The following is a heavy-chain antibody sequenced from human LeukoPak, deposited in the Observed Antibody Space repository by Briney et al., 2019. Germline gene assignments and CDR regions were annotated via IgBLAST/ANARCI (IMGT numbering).Heavy chain of an antibody. Sequence: GGSPRLSCAASGFTFRSYWMSWVRQAPGKGLEWVANIKQDGSEKYYVDSVKGRFTISRDNAKNSLYLQMNSLRAEDTAVYYCARGRELSAYWGQGTLVTVSS. J-gene: IGHJ4*02. CDR3: ARGRELSAY. V-gene: IGHV3-7*04. CDR1: GFTFRSYW. D-gene: IGHD3-16*02. CDR2: IKQDGSEK.